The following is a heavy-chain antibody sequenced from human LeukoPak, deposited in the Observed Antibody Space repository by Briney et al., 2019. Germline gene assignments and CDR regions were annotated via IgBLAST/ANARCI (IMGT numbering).Heavy chain of an antibody. D-gene: IGHD6-19*01. Sequence: SETLSLTCTVSGGSISSYYWSWIRQPAGKGLEWIGRIYTSGSTNYNPSLKSRVTMSVDMSKNQFSLKLSSVTAADTAVYYCARGHSSGWYVVYWGQGTLVTVSS. CDR1: GGSISSYY. CDR3: ARGHSSGWYVVY. J-gene: IGHJ4*02. CDR2: IYTSGST. V-gene: IGHV4-4*07.